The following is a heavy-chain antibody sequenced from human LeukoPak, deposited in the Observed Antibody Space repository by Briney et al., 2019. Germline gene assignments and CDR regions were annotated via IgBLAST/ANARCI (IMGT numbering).Heavy chain of an antibody. CDR2: ISSSSSTI. D-gene: IGHD3-10*01. V-gene: IGHV3-48*04. Sequence: GGSLRLSCAASGLTFSDFSMNWVRQAPGKGLEWVSYISSSSSTIYYADSVKGRFTISRDNAKNSLYLQMNSLRAEDTAVYYCARDPSDYGSGTSDYWGQGTLVTVSS. J-gene: IGHJ4*02. CDR3: ARDPSDYGSGTSDY. CDR1: GLTFSDFS.